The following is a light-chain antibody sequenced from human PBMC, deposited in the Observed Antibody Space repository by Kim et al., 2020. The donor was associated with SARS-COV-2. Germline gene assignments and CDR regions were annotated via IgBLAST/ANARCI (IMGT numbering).Light chain of an antibody. V-gene: IGKV1-39*01. J-gene: IGKJ1*01. CDR1: QNISRY. CDR2: TAS. Sequence: ASVGDRVTITCRATQNISRYLNWYQQKLGKAPNLLIYTASSLQSGVPSRFSGGGYGTDFTLTISSLQPEDFATYYCQQSYTTPRTFGQGTKVDIK. CDR3: QQSYTTPRT.